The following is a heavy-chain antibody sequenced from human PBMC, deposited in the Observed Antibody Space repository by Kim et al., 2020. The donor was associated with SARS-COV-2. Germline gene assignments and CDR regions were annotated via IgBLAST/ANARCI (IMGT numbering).Heavy chain of an antibody. J-gene: IGHJ4*02. D-gene: IGHD3-3*01. V-gene: IGHV3-7*01. Sequence: GSEKSYVDSLKGRFTISRDNAKNSLYLQMNSLRAEDTALYYCVRGNFSRYWGQGTLVTVYS. CDR3: VRGNFSRY. CDR2: GSEK.